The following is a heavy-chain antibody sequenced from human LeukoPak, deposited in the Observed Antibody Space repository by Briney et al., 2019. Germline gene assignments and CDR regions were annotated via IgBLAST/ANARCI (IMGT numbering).Heavy chain of an antibody. CDR3: ARVVVVVSSPARGWCDA. J-gene: IGHJ5*02. V-gene: IGHV3-23*01. CDR1: GFSFNKYG. D-gene: IGHD2-21*01. Sequence: PGGSLRLSCAASGFSFNKYGMTWARQAPGKGLGWISTITGSGGSTDYADSVEGRFTISRDNSKDTLYLQMSSLRVEDTAVYYCARVVVVVSSPARGWCDAWGQGTLVTVSS. CDR2: ITGSGGST.